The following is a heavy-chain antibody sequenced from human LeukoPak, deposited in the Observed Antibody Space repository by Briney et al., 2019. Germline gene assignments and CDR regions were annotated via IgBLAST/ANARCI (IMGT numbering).Heavy chain of an antibody. J-gene: IGHJ4*02. CDR2: ISGSSTYI. V-gene: IGHV3-21*01. CDR1: GFTFSSYS. Sequence: GESLRLSCAASGFTFSSYSMNWVPQAPGKGLEWVSSISGSSTYIDYADSVKGRFTISRDNAKTAMYLQMDSPRAEDTAVYYCARDHSSGRNFDFWGQGTLVTV. D-gene: IGHD3-22*01. CDR3: ARDHSSGRNFDF.